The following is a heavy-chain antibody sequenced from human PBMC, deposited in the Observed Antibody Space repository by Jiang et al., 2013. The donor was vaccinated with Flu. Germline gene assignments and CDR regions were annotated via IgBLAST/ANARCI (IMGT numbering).Heavy chain of an antibody. Sequence: GAEVKKPGSSVKVSCKASGGTFSSYAISWVRQAPGQGLEWMGGIIPILGIANYAQKFQGRVTITADKSTSTAYMELSSLRSEDTAVYYCARGGHYDILTGYAFDIWGQGTMVTVSS. CDR2: IIPILGIA. CDR3: ARGGHYDILTGYAFDI. J-gene: IGHJ3*02. CDR1: GGTFSSYA. D-gene: IGHD3-9*01. V-gene: IGHV1-69*04.